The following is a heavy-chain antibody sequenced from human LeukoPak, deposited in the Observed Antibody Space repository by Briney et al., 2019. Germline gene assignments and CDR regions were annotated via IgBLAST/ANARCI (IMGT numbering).Heavy chain of an antibody. D-gene: IGHD2-15*01. V-gene: IGHV4-39*01. J-gene: IGHJ4*02. CDR2: IYYSGST. Sequence: SETLSLTCTVSGGSISSSSYYWGWLRQPPGKGLEWIGSIYYSGSTYYNPSLKSRVTISVDTPKNQFPLKLSSVTAADTAVYYCARIAATSVYWGQGTLVTVSS. CDR3: ARIAATSVY. CDR1: GGSISSSSYY.